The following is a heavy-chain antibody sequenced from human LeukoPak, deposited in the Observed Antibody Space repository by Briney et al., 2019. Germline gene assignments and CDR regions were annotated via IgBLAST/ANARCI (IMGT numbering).Heavy chain of an antibody. V-gene: IGHV4-59*01. D-gene: IGHD5-18*01. CDR2: IYYSGST. Sequence: PSETLSLTCTVSGVSISSYYWSWIRQPPGKGLEWIGYIYYSGSTNYNPSLKSRVTISVDTSKNQFSLKLSSVTAADTAVYYCARSVDTAMVTEGGFDYWGQGTLVTVSS. CDR1: GVSISSYY. J-gene: IGHJ4*02. CDR3: ARSVDTAMVTEGGFDY.